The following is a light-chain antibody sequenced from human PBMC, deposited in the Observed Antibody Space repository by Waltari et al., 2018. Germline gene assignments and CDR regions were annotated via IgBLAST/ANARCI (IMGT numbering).Light chain of an antibody. J-gene: IGLJ1*01. CDR1: SSDVGSYNR. V-gene: IGLV2-18*01. Sequence: QSALTQPPSVSGSPGQSVTISCTGTSSDVGSYNRVSWYQQPPGTAPKLMIYEVSNRPSGVPYRFSGSKSGNTASLTISGLQAEDEADYYCSLYTSSSTYVFGTGTKVTVL. CDR3: SLYTSSSTYV. CDR2: EVS.